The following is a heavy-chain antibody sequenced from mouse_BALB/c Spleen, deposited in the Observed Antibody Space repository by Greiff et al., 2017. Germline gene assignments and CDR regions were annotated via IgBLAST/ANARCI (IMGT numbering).Heavy chain of an antibody. CDR3: ARVDYGSPYYFDY. J-gene: IGHJ2*01. Sequence: EVKLMESGGDLVKPGGSLKLSCAASGFTFSSYGMSWVRQTPDKRLEWVATISSGGSYTYYPDSVKGRFTISRDNAKNTLYLQMSSLKSEDTAMYYCARVDYGSPYYFDYWGQGTTLTVSS. D-gene: IGHD1-1*01. V-gene: IGHV5-6*01. CDR1: GFTFSSYG. CDR2: ISSGGSYT.